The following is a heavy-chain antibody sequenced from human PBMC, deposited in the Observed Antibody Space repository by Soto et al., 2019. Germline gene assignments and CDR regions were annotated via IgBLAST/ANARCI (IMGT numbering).Heavy chain of an antibody. CDR2: ISYDGSNK. D-gene: IGHD6-19*01. Sequence: QVQLVESGGGVVQPGRSLRLSCAVSGFTFSSYGMHWVRQAPGKGLEWVAVISYDGSNKYYADSVKGRFTTSRDNTKITLQLQMNSLRAEDTAVYYCAKQVTPHSSGWPDAFDSWGQGTMGSVSS. V-gene: IGHV3-30*18. CDR3: AKQVTPHSSGWPDAFDS. J-gene: IGHJ3*02. CDR1: GFTFSSYG.